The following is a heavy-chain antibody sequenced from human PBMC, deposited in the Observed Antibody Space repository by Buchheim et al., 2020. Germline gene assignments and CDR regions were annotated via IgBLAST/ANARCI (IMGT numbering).Heavy chain of an antibody. V-gene: IGHV3-48*01. CDR2: ISSSSSTI. CDR1: GFTFSSYS. CDR3: ARDKLFSLDY. J-gene: IGHJ4*02. Sequence: EVQLVESGGGLVQPGGSLRLFCAASGFTFSSYSMNWVRQAPGKGLEWVSYISSSSSTIYYADSVMGRFTISRDNAKNSMYLQMNSLRAEDTAVYYCARDKLFSLDYWGQGTL. D-gene: IGHD2-21*01.